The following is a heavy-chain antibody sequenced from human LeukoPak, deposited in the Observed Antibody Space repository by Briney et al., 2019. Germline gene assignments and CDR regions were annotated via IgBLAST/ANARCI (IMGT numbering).Heavy chain of an antibody. CDR3: ATSQGPLDY. J-gene: IGHJ4*02. Sequence: GGSLRLSCAASGFTFSSYSMNWVRQAPGKGLEWVSYITSSSSSIYYTDSVKGRFTISRDNAKNSRYLQMNGLRAEDTAVYYCATSQGPLDYWGQGTLVTVSS. V-gene: IGHV3-48*01. CDR1: GFTFSSYS. CDR2: ITSSSSSI.